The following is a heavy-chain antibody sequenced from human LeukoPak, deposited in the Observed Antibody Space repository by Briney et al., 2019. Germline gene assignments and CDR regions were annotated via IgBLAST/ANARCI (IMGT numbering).Heavy chain of an antibody. Sequence: SETLSLTSAVYAGSFSGYYWSWIRQPPGKGRKWMGEINHSGSTNYNPSLKSRATISVDTSKNQFSLKLSSVTAADTAVYYCARGRIAAAGSGSNWFDPWGQGTLVTVSS. D-gene: IGHD6-13*01. J-gene: IGHJ5*02. CDR2: INHSGST. CDR1: AGSFSGYY. V-gene: IGHV4-34*01. CDR3: ARGRIAAAGSGSNWFDP.